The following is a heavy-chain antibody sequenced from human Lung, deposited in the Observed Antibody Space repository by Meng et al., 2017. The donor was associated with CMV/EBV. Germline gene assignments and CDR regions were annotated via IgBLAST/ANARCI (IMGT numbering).Heavy chain of an antibody. CDR1: GGSISSGDYY. CDR2: IYYSGNT. V-gene: IGHV4-31*03. D-gene: IGHD2-2*01. J-gene: IGHJ5*02. CDR3: ARDPGGYCRNTNCPRWFDP. Sequence: SETLSLTCIVSGGSISSGDYYWSWIRQHPGKGLEWIGYIYYSGNTYYSPSLKSRVTVSVDTSKNQFSLKLSSVTAADTAVYYCARDPGGYCRNTNCPRWFDPWGQGTLVTVSS.